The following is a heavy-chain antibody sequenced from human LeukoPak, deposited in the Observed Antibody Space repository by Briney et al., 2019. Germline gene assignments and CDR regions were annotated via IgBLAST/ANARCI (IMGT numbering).Heavy chain of an antibody. D-gene: IGHD3-22*01. Sequence: SETLSLTCTVSGGSISSSSYYWGWIRQPPGKALEWIGSIYYSGITYYNPSLKSRVTISVDTSKNQFSLKLSSVTAAAAAVYYCVRRLYYDSSGYHPFDIWGQGTMVTVSS. V-gene: IGHV4-39*07. CDR1: GGSISSSSYY. CDR2: IYYSGIT. J-gene: IGHJ3*02. CDR3: VRRLYYDSSGYHPFDI.